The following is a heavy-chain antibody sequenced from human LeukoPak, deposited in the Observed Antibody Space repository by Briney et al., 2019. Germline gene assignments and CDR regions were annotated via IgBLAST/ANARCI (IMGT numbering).Heavy chain of an antibody. V-gene: IGHV4-59*01. D-gene: IGHD4-23*01. CDR1: GGSIGGYY. CDR2: IYYSGIT. Sequence: PSETLSLTCTVSGGSIGGYYWSWIRQPPGKGLEWIGYIYYSGITNYNPSLKSRVTMSVDTSKNQFSLKLSSVTAADTAVYYCARNSGGKFDYWGQGALVTVSS. J-gene: IGHJ4*02. CDR3: ARNSGGKFDY.